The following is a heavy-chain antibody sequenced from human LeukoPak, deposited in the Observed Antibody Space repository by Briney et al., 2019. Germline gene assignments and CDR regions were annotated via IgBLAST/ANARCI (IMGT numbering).Heavy chain of an antibody. D-gene: IGHD6-13*01. CDR1: GGSISSSSYY. CDR2: IYYSGST. V-gene: IGHV4-39*01. Sequence: SETLSLTCTVSGGSISSSSYYWGWIRQPPGKGLEWIGSIYYSGSTYYNPSLKSRVTVSVDTSKNQFSLKLSSVTAADTAVYYCARLPLAAAGRGYYYYYGMDVWGQGTTVTVSS. CDR3: ARLPLAAAGRGYYYYYGMDV. J-gene: IGHJ6*02.